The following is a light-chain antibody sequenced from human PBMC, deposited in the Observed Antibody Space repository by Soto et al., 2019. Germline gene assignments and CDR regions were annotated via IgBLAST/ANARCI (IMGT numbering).Light chain of an antibody. V-gene: IGKV3-11*01. CDR1: QRISRN. Sequence: EIVMTQSPATLSVSPGESATRCCRASQRISRNLAWYQQKPGQAPRLLIYDASNRATGIPARFSGSGSGTDFTLTITSLEPEDFAVYFCQQRTDWPLTFGGGTKVDIK. CDR2: DAS. CDR3: QQRTDWPLT. J-gene: IGKJ4*01.